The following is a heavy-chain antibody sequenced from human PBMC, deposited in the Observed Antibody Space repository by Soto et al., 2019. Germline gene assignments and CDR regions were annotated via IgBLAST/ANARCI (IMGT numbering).Heavy chain of an antibody. D-gene: IGHD1-26*01. CDR2: ISGSGGST. Sequence: EVQLLESGGGLVQPGGSLRLFCAASGFTFSSYAMSWVRQAPGKGLEWVSAISGSGGSTYYADSVKGRFTISRDNSKNTLYLQMNSLRAEDTAVYYCAKNPGLSGGGSGYFQHWGQGTLVTVSS. V-gene: IGHV3-23*01. CDR3: AKNPGLSGGGSGYFQH. J-gene: IGHJ1*01. CDR1: GFTFSSYA.